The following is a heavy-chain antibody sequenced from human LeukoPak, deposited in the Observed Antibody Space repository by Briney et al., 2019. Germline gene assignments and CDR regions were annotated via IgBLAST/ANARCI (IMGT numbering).Heavy chain of an antibody. V-gene: IGHV3-53*01. J-gene: IGHJ4*02. D-gene: IGHD6-13*01. CDR2: IHSGGST. CDR3: AKTRPLDSSSWSHGDY. Sequence: PGGSLRLSCAASGFTVSSNYMNWVRQAPGKGLEWVSVIHSGGSTYYADSVKGRFTISRDNSKNTLYLQMNSLRAEDTAVYYCAKTRPLDSSSWSHGDYWGQGTLVTVSS. CDR1: GFTVSSNY.